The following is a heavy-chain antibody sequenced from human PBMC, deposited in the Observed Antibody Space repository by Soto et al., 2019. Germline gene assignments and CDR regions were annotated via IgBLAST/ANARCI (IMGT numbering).Heavy chain of an antibody. D-gene: IGHD2-21*02. Sequence: QVLLVQSGGEVKKPGASVKVSCKASGYTFTSYGISWVRQAPGQGLEWMGWISGYNGKTNYAQKVQDRVTMTTDTSTSTVYMELRSLRSDDTAVYYCAGEGDVPYYYYGMDVWGQGTTVTVSS. CDR3: AGEGDVPYYYYGMDV. CDR2: ISGYNGKT. V-gene: IGHV1-18*01. J-gene: IGHJ6*02. CDR1: GYTFTSYG.